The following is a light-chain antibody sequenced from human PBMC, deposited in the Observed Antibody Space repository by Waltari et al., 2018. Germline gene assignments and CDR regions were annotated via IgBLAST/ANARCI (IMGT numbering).Light chain of an antibody. CDR1: TCDVATHDL. CDR3: CSCAGVTPYVL. CDR2: EVT. J-gene: IGLJ2*01. V-gene: IGLV2-23*02. Sequence: QSALTQPASVSGSPGQSITISCAGSTCDVATHDLVSRYQQHPGKAPKLIIYEVTKRPSGVPDRFSGSKSGNTASLTISGLQAADEADYYCCSCAGVTPYVLFGGGTKVTVL.